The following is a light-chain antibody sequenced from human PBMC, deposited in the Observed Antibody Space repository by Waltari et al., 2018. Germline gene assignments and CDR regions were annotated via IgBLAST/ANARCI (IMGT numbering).Light chain of an antibody. CDR2: DVS. V-gene: IGLV2-14*03. J-gene: IGLJ2*01. CDR3: SSYTSGSTHVI. CDR1: RSDIGGYDF. Sequence: QSALIQPASVSGSPGQSITISCTGSRSDIGGYDFVSWYQRRPGKAPQLMLSDVSRRPSAVSNRFSGSKSGNRASLTISGLRPEDEADYYCSSYTSGSTHVIFGGGTKLTVL.